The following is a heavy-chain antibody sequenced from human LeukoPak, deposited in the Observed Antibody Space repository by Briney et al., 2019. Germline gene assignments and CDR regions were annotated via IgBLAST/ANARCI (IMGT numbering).Heavy chain of an antibody. CDR2: IYYSGST. V-gene: IGHV4-39*07. Sequence: PSETLSLTCTVSGDSISNRNYYWGWIRQPPGKGLEWIGSIYYSGSTYYNPSLKSRVTMSVDTSKNQLSLKLRSVTAADTAVYYCARVTGYTIEDYFDYWGQGTLVTVSS. CDR1: GDSISNRNYY. CDR3: ARVTGYTIEDYFDY. D-gene: IGHD3-9*01. J-gene: IGHJ4*02.